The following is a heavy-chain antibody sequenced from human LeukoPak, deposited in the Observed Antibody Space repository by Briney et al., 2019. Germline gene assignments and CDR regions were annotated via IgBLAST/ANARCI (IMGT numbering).Heavy chain of an antibody. CDR2: MNPNSGNT. Sequence: GASVKVSCKVSGYTLTELSMHWVRQATGQGLEWMGWMNPNSGNTGYAQKFQGRVTMTRNTSISTAYMELSSLRSEDTAVYYCARGPSHAAAAAPYGMDVWGQGTTVTVSS. CDR3: ARGPSHAAAAAPYGMDV. D-gene: IGHD6-13*01. V-gene: IGHV1-8*01. CDR1: GYTLTELS. J-gene: IGHJ6*02.